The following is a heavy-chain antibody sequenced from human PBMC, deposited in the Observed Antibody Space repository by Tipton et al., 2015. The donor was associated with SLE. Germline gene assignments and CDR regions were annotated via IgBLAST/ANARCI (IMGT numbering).Heavy chain of an antibody. CDR1: GGSISIYC. CDR3: ARAPGETWFDP. Sequence: LKLSCSVSGGSISIYCWSWIRQPPGKGLAWIGYIYYSGSTNYSPSLKSRVTISVDTSKNQFSLKLSSVTAADTAVYYCARAPGETWFDPWGQGTLVTVSS. J-gene: IGHJ5*02. CDR2: IYYSGST. D-gene: IGHD3-10*01. V-gene: IGHV4-59*01.